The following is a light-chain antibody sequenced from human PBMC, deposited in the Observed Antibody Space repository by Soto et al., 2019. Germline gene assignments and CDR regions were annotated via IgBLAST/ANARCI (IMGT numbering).Light chain of an antibody. J-gene: IGKJ1*01. CDR1: QTLKSS. Sequence: DIQMTQSPSSLSASVGERVTITCRASQTLKSSLNSYQHKPGKAPNLLINDATTLHTGVPSRFSGSGSGTDFTLTISSLQPEDFATYYCQQSFVTPRTFGQGTKVDIK. CDR3: QQSFVTPRT. V-gene: IGKV1-39*01. CDR2: DAT.